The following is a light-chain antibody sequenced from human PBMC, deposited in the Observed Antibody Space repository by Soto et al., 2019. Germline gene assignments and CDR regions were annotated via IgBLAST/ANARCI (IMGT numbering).Light chain of an antibody. V-gene: IGKV3-15*01. Sequence: EIVMTQSPDTLSVSPGERATLSCRASQSVSSNLAWYQQKPGQAPRLLIYGASTRATGIPDRFSGSGSGTEFTLTISSLHSEDFAGYYCQQYSSWPLTFGGGTKVEIK. CDR1: QSVSSN. CDR3: QQYSSWPLT. CDR2: GAS. J-gene: IGKJ4*01.